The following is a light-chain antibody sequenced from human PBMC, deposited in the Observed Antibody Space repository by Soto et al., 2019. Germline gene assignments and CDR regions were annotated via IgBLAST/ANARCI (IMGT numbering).Light chain of an antibody. CDR1: QSVSSN. CDR3: QQYNKWPLT. J-gene: IGKJ1*01. CDR2: GAS. Sequence: EIVLTQSPATLSLPPGERATLSCRASQSVSSNLAWYQQKPGQAPRLLIYGASTRATGIPVRFSGSASGTEFTLTISSLQSEDFTVYYCQQYNKWPLTFGQGTKVDI. V-gene: IGKV3-15*01.